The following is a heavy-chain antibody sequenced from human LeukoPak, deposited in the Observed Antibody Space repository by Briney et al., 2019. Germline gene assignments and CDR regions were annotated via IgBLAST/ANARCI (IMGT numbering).Heavy chain of an antibody. CDR3: ASGMTTATDY. CDR2: IDHSGNT. CDR1: GYSIRSGYY. Sequence: SETLSPTCAVSGYSIRSGYYWGWIRQPPGKGLEWIGSIDHSGNTHYNPSLKSRVTISADTSTNQFSPKLSSVTAADTAVYYCASGMTTATDYWGQGTLVTVSS. J-gene: IGHJ4*02. D-gene: IGHD4-17*01. V-gene: IGHV4-38-2*01.